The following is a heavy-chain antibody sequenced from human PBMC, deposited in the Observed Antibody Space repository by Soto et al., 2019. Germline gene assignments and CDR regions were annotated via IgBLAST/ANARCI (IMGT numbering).Heavy chain of an antibody. J-gene: IGHJ6*02. Sequence: PGGSLRLSCAASGFTFSSYAMSWVRQAPGKGLEWVSAISGSGGSTYYADSVKGRFTISRDNSKNTLYLQMNSLRAEDTAVYYCAKLTGPYYYYGMDVWGQGTKVTVSS. CDR2: ISGSGGST. D-gene: IGHD2-8*02. CDR3: AKLTGPYYYYGMDV. CDR1: GFTFSSYA. V-gene: IGHV3-23*01.